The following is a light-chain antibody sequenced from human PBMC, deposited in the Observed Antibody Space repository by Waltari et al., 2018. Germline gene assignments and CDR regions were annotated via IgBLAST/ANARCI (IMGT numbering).Light chain of an antibody. CDR2: DVS. CDR3: CSYAGAYTYV. Sequence: QSALTQPRSVSGSPGQSVTISCTGTSSDVGTYDRVSWYQQSPGKAPKLMIYDVSKRPSVLPSRFSGSKSGNTASLTISGLQAEDEADYFCCSYAGAYTYVFGTGTKVTVL. CDR1: SSDVGTYDR. V-gene: IGLV2-11*01. J-gene: IGLJ1*01.